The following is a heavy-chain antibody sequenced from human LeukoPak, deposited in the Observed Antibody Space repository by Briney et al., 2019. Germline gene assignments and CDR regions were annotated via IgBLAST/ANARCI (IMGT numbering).Heavy chain of an antibody. V-gene: IGHV3-30*03. CDR1: GFTFSSYG. CDR2: ISYDGSNK. J-gene: IGHJ4*02. CDR3: ARALLYCSSTSCYLVGGFDY. D-gene: IGHD2-2*01. Sequence: GGSLRLSCAASGFTFSSYGMHWVRQAPGKGLEWVAVISYDGSNKYYADSVKGRFTISRDNCKNTLYLQMNSLRAEDTAVYYCARALLYCSSTSCYLVGGFDYWGQGTLVTVSS.